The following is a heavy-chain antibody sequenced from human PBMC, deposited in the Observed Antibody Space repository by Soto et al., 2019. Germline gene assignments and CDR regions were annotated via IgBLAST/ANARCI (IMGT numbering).Heavy chain of an antibody. D-gene: IGHD1-7*01. CDR2: IDPSESYT. Sequence: PGESLKISCKGSGYSFTSYWISWVRQMPGKGLEWMGRIDPSESYTNYSPSFQGHVNISADKSISTAYLQWTSLKASDTAMYSGARLHADNWNYVKTSYYYGMDVWGQGTTVTVSS. CDR3: ARLHADNWNYVKTSYYYGMDV. V-gene: IGHV5-10-1*01. J-gene: IGHJ6*02. CDR1: GYSFTSYW.